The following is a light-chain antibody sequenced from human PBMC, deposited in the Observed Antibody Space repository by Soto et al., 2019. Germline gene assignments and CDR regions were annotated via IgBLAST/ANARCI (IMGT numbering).Light chain of an antibody. CDR3: SSYTSSSTAV. J-gene: IGLJ2*01. Sequence: QSALTQPASVSGSPGQSITISCTGTSSDIGGYNYVSWYQQHPGKAPKLMIYDVNNRPSGVSNRFSGSKSGNTASLTISGLQAEDDADYYCSSYTSSSTAVFGGGTKLTVL. V-gene: IGLV2-14*01. CDR1: SSDIGGYNY. CDR2: DVN.